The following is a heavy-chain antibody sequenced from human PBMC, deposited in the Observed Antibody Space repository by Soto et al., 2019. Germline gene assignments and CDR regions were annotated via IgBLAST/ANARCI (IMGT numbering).Heavy chain of an antibody. CDR1: GYSFSFYW. Sequence: GESLKISCKASGYSFSFYWIGWVRQMPGKGLEWMAIMYPDDSDIRYSPSFEAHVTISADKSTSTAFLQWSSLKASDTAMYYCTTAYVYDFENSNYYRDAFDIWGQGTLVTVSS. V-gene: IGHV5-51*01. J-gene: IGHJ3*02. CDR3: TTAYVYDFENSNYYRDAFDI. CDR2: MYPDDSDI. D-gene: IGHD3-22*01.